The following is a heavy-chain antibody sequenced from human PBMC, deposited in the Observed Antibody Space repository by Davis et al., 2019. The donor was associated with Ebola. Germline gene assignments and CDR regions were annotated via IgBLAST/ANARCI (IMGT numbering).Heavy chain of an antibody. Sequence: SENLSLTCAVYGGSFSGYYWSWIRQPPGKGLEWIGEINHSGSTNYNPSLKSRVTISVDTSKNQFSLKLSSVTAADTAVYYCARASPTVTYYYYGMDVWGQGTTVTVSS. CDR1: GGSFSGYY. CDR3: ARASPTVTYYYYGMDV. D-gene: IGHD4-11*01. CDR2: INHSGST. J-gene: IGHJ6*02. V-gene: IGHV4-34*01.